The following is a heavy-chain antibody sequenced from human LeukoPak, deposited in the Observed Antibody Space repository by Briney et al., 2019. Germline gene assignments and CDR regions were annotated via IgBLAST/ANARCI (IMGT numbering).Heavy chain of an antibody. J-gene: IGHJ1*01. V-gene: IGHV3-30*03. CDR1: GFGFNCYG. CDR2: ISYDERGK. D-gene: IGHD3-16*01. CDR3: STDGTPKFEH. Sequence: PGGSLRLSCAASGFGFNCYGMVWFRQSPGKGLEWVATISYDERGKHYADSVQGRFTISRDNSKSVLYLQLDYLRPEDTAVYYCSTDGTPKFEHWGQGTLVTVSS.